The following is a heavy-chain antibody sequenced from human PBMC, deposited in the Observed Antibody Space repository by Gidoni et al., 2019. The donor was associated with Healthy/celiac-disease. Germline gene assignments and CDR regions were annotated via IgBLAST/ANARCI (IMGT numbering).Heavy chain of an antibody. V-gene: IGHV3-43*02. D-gene: IGHD4-17*01. Sequence: EVQLVESGGGVVQPGGSLRLSCEASGFTFDSYAMHWVRQAPGKGLEWVSLISGDGGSTYYADSVKGRFTISRDNSKNSLYLQMNSLRTEDTALYYCAKESSPYGDYSYFDYWGQGTLVTVSS. J-gene: IGHJ4*02. CDR1: GFTFDSYA. CDR3: AKESSPYGDYSYFDY. CDR2: ISGDGGST.